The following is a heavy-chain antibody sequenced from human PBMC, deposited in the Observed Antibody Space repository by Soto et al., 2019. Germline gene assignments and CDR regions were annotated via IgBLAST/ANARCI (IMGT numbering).Heavy chain of an antibody. CDR3: VRDVIGLGIDY. Sequence: EVQLVESGGGLVQPGGSLRLSCAASGFTFSSYWMHWVRQDPGKGLVWVSHINSDGSSTTYADSVKGRFTISRDNAKNTLYLQMNSLRAEDTAVYYCVRDVIGLGIDYWGLGTLVTVSS. CDR1: GFTFSSYW. V-gene: IGHV3-74*01. CDR2: INSDGSST. J-gene: IGHJ4*02. D-gene: IGHD1-26*01.